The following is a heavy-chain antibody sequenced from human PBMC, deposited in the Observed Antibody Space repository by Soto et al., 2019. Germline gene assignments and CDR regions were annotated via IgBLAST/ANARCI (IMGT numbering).Heavy chain of an antibody. CDR2: ISYDGSNK. V-gene: IGHV3-30*18. J-gene: IGHJ2*01. CDR1: GFTFSSYG. CDR3: AKDKGYGSSFDL. D-gene: IGHD1-1*01. Sequence: QVQLVESGGGVVQPGRSLRLSCAASGFTFSSYGMHWVRQAPGKGLEWVAVISYDGSNKYYADSVKGRFTISRDNSKNTLYLQMNSLRAEDTAVYYCAKDKGYGSSFDLWGRGTLATVSS.